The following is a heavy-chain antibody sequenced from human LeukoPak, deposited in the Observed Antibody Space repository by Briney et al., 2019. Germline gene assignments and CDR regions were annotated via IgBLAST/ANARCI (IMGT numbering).Heavy chain of an antibody. CDR3: ARGSRQWLVRYFDY. V-gene: IGHV4-34*01. CDR2: INHSGST. D-gene: IGHD6-19*01. Sequence: SETLSLTCAVYGGSFSGYYWSWIRQPPGKGLEWIGEINHSGSTNYNPSLKSRVTISVDTSKNQFSLKLSSVTAAETAVYYCARGSRQWLVRYFDYWGQGTLVTVSS. CDR1: GGSFSGYY. J-gene: IGHJ4*02.